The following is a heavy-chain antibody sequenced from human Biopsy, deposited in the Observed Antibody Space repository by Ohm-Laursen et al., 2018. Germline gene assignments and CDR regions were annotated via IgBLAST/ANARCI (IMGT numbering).Heavy chain of an antibody. V-gene: IGHV3-9*01. J-gene: IGHJ4*02. Sequence: RSLRLSCAASGFTFEDYAMHWVRQVPGKGLEWVSRISWNSGSIGYVDSVKGRFTISRDNAKNSLYLQMNSLKAEDTALYYCAKDLGQVTAAIGYWGQGTLVTVSS. D-gene: IGHD2-21*02. CDR3: AKDLGQVTAAIGY. CDR2: ISWNSGSI. CDR1: GFTFEDYA.